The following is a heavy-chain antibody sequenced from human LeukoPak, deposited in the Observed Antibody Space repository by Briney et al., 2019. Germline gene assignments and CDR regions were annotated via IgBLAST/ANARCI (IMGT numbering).Heavy chain of an antibody. Sequence: ASETLSLTCTVSGGSISSSSYHWGWIRQPPGKGLEWIGIMYYSGSTYYNPSLKSRVTLSVDTSKTQFSLKMSSVSAAYPALYYCARLYGSTLYFDYWGQGTLVTVSS. CDR2: MYYSGST. CDR1: GGSISSSSYH. CDR3: ARLYGSTLYFDY. V-gene: IGHV4-39*01. J-gene: IGHJ4*02. D-gene: IGHD2-15*01.